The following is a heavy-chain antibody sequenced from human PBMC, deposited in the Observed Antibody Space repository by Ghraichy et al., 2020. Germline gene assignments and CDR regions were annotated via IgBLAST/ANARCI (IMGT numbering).Heavy chain of an antibody. Sequence: GGSLRLSCTASGFTFSSFNMIWVRQAPGQGLEWISHIRLSSSTMHYADSVKGRFTISRDNSNNSLYLQMNSLRAEDTAVYYCARREVGRAGMDVWGQGTTVTVTS. D-gene: IGHD3-16*01. CDR3: ARREVGRAGMDV. J-gene: IGHJ6*02. CDR1: GFTFSSFN. CDR2: IRLSSSTM. V-gene: IGHV3-48*01.